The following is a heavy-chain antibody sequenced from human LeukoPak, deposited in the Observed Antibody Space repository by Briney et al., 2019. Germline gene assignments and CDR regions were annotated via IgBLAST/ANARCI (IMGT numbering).Heavy chain of an antibody. V-gene: IGHV1-69*13. D-gene: IGHD3-22*01. CDR1: GYTFTNYT. J-gene: IGHJ4*02. Sequence: SVKVSCKASGYTFTNYTLNWVRQAPGQGLEWMGGIIPIFGTANYAQKFQGRVTITADESTSTAYMELSSLRSEDTAVYYCARAHPTYYYDSSGYYLDYWGQGTLVTVSS. CDR2: IIPIFGTA. CDR3: ARAHPTYYYDSSGYYLDY.